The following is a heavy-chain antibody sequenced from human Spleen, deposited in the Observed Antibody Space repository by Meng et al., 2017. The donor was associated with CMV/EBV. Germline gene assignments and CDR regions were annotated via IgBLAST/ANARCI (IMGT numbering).Heavy chain of an antibody. CDR2: ISGSGGST. V-gene: IGHV3-23*01. J-gene: IGHJ5*02. CDR3: AKGDNRDWNYNNCFDP. CDR1: GFTFSNYA. D-gene: IGHD1-7*01. Sequence: CGFTFSNYAMSWVRQAPGKGLEWVSAISGSGGSTYCADSVKGRFTISRDNSKNTLYLQLNSLRAADTAVYYCAKGDNRDWNYNNCFDPWGQGTLVTVSS.